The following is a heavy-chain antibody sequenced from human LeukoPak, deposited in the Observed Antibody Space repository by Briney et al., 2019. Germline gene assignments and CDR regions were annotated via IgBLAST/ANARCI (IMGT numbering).Heavy chain of an antibody. Sequence: SETLSLTCTVSGGSISSGGYYWSWIRQHPGKGLEWIGYIYYSGSTYYNPSLKSRVTISVDTSKNQFSLKLSSVTAADTAVYYCARVRRTYYGMDVWGQGTTVTASS. V-gene: IGHV4-31*03. CDR2: IYYSGST. CDR3: ARVRRTYYGMDV. J-gene: IGHJ6*02. CDR1: GGSISSGGYY.